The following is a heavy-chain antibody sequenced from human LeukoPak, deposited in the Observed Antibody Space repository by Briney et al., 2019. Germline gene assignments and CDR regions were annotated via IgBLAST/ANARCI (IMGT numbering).Heavy chain of an antibody. CDR2: IYYSGST. J-gene: IGHJ4*02. Sequence: SETLSLTCTVSGGSISSSTYFWGWIRQPPGKGLECIGSIYYSGSTYYNLSLKSRVTISVDTSKNQFSLKLSSVTAADTAVYYCASCPWFGEDVGYWGQGTLVTVSS. V-gene: IGHV4-39*07. CDR1: GGSISSSTYF. D-gene: IGHD3-10*01. CDR3: ASCPWFGEDVGY.